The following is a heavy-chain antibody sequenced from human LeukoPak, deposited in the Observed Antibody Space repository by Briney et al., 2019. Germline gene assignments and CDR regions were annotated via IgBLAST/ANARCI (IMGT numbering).Heavy chain of an antibody. Sequence: GRFLRLSCAASGFTFSSYGMHWVRQAPGKGLEWVAVIWYDGSNKYYADSVKGRFTISRDNSKNTLYLQMNSLRAEDTAVYYCARGGKDSSGWYGVDYWGQGTLVTVSS. CDR1: GFTFSSYG. CDR3: ARGGKDSSGWYGVDY. J-gene: IGHJ4*02. D-gene: IGHD6-19*01. V-gene: IGHV3-33*01. CDR2: IWYDGSNK.